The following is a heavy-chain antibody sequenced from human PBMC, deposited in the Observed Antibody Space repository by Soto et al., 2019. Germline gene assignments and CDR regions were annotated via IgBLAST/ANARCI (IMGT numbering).Heavy chain of an antibody. J-gene: IGHJ5*02. CDR1: GGSISSYY. D-gene: IGHD2-2*01. CDR3: ARGLRRQLLNWFDP. Sequence: TLSLTCTVSGGSISSYYWSWIRQPPGKGLEWIGYIYYIGSTNYNPSLKSRVTISVDTSKNQFSLKLSSVTAADTAVYYCARGLRRQLLNWFDPWGQGTLVTVPQ. V-gene: IGHV4-59*01. CDR2: IYYIGST.